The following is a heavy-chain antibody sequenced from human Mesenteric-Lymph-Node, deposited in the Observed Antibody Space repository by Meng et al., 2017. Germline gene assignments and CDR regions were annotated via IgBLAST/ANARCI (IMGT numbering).Heavy chain of an antibody. V-gene: IGHV1-2*02. CDR2: ISPISGGT. D-gene: IGHD6-19*01. J-gene: IGHJ4*02. CDR1: GFTFSSYG. Sequence: TCAASGFTFSSYGIHWVRQAPGQGLEWMGWISPISGGTNYAQKFQGRVTVTRDTSISTAYLELTSLRSDDTAVYYCARNGYTSGWYRNWGQGTLVTVSS. CDR3: ARNGYTSGWYRN.